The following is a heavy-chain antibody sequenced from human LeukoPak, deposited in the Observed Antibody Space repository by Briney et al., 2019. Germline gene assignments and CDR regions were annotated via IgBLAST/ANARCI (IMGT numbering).Heavy chain of an antibody. D-gene: IGHD3-3*01. Sequence: SETLSLTCAVSGYSISSGYYWGWIRQPPGKGLEWIGSIYHCGSTYYNPSLKSRVTISVDTSKNQFSLKLSSVTAADTAVYYCARYLRGNNAFDIWGQGTMVTVSS. J-gene: IGHJ3*02. CDR2: IYHCGST. V-gene: IGHV4-38-2*01. CDR3: ARYLRGNNAFDI. CDR1: GYSISSGYY.